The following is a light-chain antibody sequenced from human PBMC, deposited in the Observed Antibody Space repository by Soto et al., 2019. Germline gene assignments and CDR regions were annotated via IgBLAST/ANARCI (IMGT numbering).Light chain of an antibody. Sequence: EIVLTQSPGTRSLSPGERATLSCRATQSVKSNYLAWYQPKPGQAPRLLIFAASSRATGIPDRFIGSGSGTNFTLTISRLDPADFAVYYCQQYGGSLTFGGGTKVEI. CDR3: QQYGGSLT. CDR1: QSVKSNY. J-gene: IGKJ4*01. CDR2: AAS. V-gene: IGKV3-20*01.